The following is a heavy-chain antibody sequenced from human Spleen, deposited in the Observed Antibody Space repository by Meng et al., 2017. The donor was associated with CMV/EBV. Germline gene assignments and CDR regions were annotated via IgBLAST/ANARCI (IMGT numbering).Heavy chain of an antibody. J-gene: IGHJ5*02. CDR3: VTDPPLTGGGWFDP. CDR1: FSSAR. D-gene: IGHD3-10*01. CDR2: IRSDVNGETV. V-gene: IGHV3-15*07. Sequence: FSSARMTWVHRARGKEQEWNGLIRSDVNGETVEYAGTLKVRFSITRDNSKDTLYLQLNSRKAEDTGVYYCVTDPPLTGGGWFDPWGQGTLVTVSS.